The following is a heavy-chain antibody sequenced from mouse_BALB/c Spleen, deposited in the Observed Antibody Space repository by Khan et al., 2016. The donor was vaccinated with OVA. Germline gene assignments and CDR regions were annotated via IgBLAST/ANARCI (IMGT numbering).Heavy chain of an antibody. V-gene: IGHV1-69*02. CDR3: ARSYYYGSSTWFAY. CDR2: IDPSDSHT. D-gene: IGHD1-1*01. CDR1: GYTFSSYW. Sequence: QVQLQQPGAELVKPGASVKLSCKASGYTFSSYWMHWVKQRPGQGLEWIGEIDPSDSHTNYNQKFKGKATLNVDKSSSHAYMHLSSLTSEDSAVYYCARSYYYGSSTWFAYWGQGTLVTVSA. J-gene: IGHJ3*01.